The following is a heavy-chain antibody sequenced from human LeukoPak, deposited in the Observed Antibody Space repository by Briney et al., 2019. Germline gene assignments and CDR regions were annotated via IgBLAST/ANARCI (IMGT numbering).Heavy chain of an antibody. CDR3: ARGGDYYGSGTYYAFDP. D-gene: IGHD3-10*01. V-gene: IGHV4-34*01. CDR2: INHSGST. CDR1: GGSFSGYY. J-gene: IGHJ5*02. Sequence: SETLSLTCAVYGGSFSGYYWNWIRQPPGRGLEWIGEINHSGSTNYNPSLKSRVTISVDTSKNQFSLKLSSVTAADTAVYYCARGGDYYGSGTYYAFDPWGQGTLVTVSS.